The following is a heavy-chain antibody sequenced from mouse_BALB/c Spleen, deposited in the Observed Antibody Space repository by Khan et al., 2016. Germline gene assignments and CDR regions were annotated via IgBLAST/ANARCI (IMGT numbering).Heavy chain of an antibody. CDR3: ARAYPDYAMDY. CDR2: IDPANGNT. CDR1: GFNIKDTY. Sequence: VQLQQPGAELVKPGASVKLSCTASGFNIKDTYMHWVKQRPEQGLEWIGRIDPANGNTKYDPKFQGKATITADTSSNTAYLQLSSLTSEDTAVYYCARAYPDYAMDYWGQGTSVTVSS. J-gene: IGHJ4*01. V-gene: IGHV14-3*02.